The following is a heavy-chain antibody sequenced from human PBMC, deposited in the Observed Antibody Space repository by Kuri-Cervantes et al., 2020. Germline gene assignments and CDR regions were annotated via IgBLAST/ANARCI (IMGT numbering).Heavy chain of an antibody. CDR1: GGSISSSNW. J-gene: IGHJ6*03. CDR3: ARSSGNMLPYYMDV. Sequence: GSLSLTCAVSGGSISSSNWWSWVRQPPGEGLEWIEYIYYSGTTYYNPSLKSLVTISRDTSKNQFSLELGSVTAADTAVYYCARSSGNMLPYYMDVWGKGTTVTVSS. V-gene: IGHV4-4*02. CDR2: IYYSGTT. D-gene: IGHD2/OR15-2a*01.